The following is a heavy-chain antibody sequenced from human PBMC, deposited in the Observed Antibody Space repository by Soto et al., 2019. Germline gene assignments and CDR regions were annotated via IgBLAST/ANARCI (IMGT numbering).Heavy chain of an antibody. CDR2: ISGSGGST. Sequence: EVQLLESGGGLVQPGGSLRLSCAASGFTFSSYAMSWVRQAPGKGLEWVSAISGSGGSTYYADSVKGRFTISRDNSKNTLYLQMNSLRAEDTAVYYCGKSGFERKYYYDSSGQGNWFDPWGQGTLVTVSS. CDR3: GKSGFERKYYYDSSGQGNWFDP. J-gene: IGHJ5*02. V-gene: IGHV3-23*01. CDR1: GFTFSSYA. D-gene: IGHD3-22*01.